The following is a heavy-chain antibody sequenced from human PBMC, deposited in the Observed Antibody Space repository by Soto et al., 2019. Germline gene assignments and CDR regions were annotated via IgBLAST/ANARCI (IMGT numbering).Heavy chain of an antibody. CDR1: GFNFSSYA. CDR2: ISGGDGST. J-gene: IGHJ4*02. V-gene: IGHV3-23*01. CDR3: ARRSSSWYFDY. Sequence: EVQLLESGGGLVQPGGSLRLSCAASGFNFSSYAMSWVRQAPGKGLVWVSVISGGDGSTYYADSVKGRFTISRDNSKNTLNLQMNSLRAEDTAVYYCARRSSSWYFDYWGQGTLVTVSS. D-gene: IGHD6-13*01.